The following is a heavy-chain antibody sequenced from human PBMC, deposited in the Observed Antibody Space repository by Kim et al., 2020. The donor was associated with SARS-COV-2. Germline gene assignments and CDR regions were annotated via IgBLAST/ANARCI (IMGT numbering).Heavy chain of an antibody. D-gene: IGHD2-8*01. CDR3: ARGLDIVLMVYASRGWFDP. CDR1: GGSFSGYY. J-gene: IGHJ5*02. V-gene: IGHV4-34*01. Sequence: SETLSLTCAVYGGSFSGYYWSWIRQPPGKGLEWIGEINHSGSTNYNPSLKSRVTISVDTSKNQFSLKLSSVTAADTAVYYCARGLDIVLMVYASRGWFDPWGQGTLVTVSS. CDR2: INHSGST.